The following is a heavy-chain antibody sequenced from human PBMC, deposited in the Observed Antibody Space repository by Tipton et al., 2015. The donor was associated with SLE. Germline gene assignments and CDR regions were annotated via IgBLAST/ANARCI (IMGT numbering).Heavy chain of an antibody. V-gene: IGHV4-39*02. CDR1: GGSIRSNAYY. J-gene: IGHJ5*02. D-gene: IGHD2-21*02. CDR2: IYNNGRT. CDR3: ARGMLVPAMFDL. Sequence: TLSLTCSVSGGSIRSNAYYWAWIRQPPGKGLEWIGSIYNNGRTHYNTSLKSRVTMSIDTSKSQFSLNLTSVTGADTAVYYCARGMLVPAMFDLWGQGALVTVSS.